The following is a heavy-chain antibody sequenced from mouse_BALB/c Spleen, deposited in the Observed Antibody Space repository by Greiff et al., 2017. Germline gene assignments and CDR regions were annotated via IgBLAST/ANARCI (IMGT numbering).Heavy chain of an antibody. CDR1: GFSLTSYG. D-gene: IGHD1-1*01. J-gene: IGHJ2*01. CDR2: IWAGGST. CDR3: ARGYGSSLYFDY. Sequence: VQLQESGPGLVAPSQSLSITCTVSGFSLTSYGVHWVRQPPGKGLEWLGVIWAGGSTNYNSALMSRLSISKDNSKSQVFLKMNSLQTDDTAMYYCARGYGSSLYFDYWGQGTTLTVSS. V-gene: IGHV2-9*02.